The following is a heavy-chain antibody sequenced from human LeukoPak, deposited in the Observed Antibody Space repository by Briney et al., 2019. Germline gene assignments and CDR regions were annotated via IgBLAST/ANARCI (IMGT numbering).Heavy chain of an antibody. D-gene: IGHD2-2*01. V-gene: IGHV3-21*01. J-gene: IGHJ4*02. Sequence: GGSLRLSCAASGFIFNSHSMNWVRQAPGKGLEWVSSISSTSSYIYYADSVKSRFTISRDNAKNSLYLQMNSLRAEDTAVYYCARDWYHAIDYWGQGTLVTVSS. CDR3: ARDWYHAIDY. CDR1: GFIFNSHS. CDR2: ISSTSSYI.